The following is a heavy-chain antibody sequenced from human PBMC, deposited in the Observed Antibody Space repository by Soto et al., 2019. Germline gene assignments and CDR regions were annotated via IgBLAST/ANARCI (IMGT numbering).Heavy chain of an antibody. CDR3: AREEGYCSDGSCYRLDY. CDR2: IWSDGGNK. CDR1: GFTFSSYG. D-gene: IGHD2-15*01. J-gene: IGHJ4*02. V-gene: IGHV3-33*01. Sequence: GGSLRLSCAASGFTFSSYGMHWVRQAPGKGLEWVAGIWSDGGNKYYADSVKGRFTISRDTSKNTLYLQMNSLRADDTAVYYCAREEGYCSDGSCYRLDYWGQGTLVTVSS.